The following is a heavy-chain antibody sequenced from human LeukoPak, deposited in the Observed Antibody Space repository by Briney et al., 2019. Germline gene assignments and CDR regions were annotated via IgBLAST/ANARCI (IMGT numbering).Heavy chain of an antibody. CDR2: ISYDGRNI. J-gene: IGHJ4*01. CDR3: AKGPLRGTAAAIDY. Sequence: PGGSLRLSCAASGFTFNNYGMHWVRQAPGKGLEWVAVISYDGRNIHYPDSVKGRFTISRDISTDTLWLQMDSLRTEDTAVYYCAKGPLRGTAAAIDYWGQEPWSPSPQ. CDR1: GFTFNNYG. V-gene: IGHV3-30*18. D-gene: IGHD2-2*01.